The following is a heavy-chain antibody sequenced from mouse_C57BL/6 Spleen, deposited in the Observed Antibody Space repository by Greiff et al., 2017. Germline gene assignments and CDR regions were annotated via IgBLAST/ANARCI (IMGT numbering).Heavy chain of an antibody. CDR2: INPSTGGT. CDR1: GYSFTGYY. D-gene: IGHD1-2*01. CDR3: ALSLLRTFFDY. J-gene: IGHJ2*01. V-gene: IGHV1-42*01. Sequence: VQLQQSGPELVKPGASVKISCKASGYSFTGYYMNWVKQSPEKSLEWIGEINPSTGGTTYNQKFKAKATLTVDKSSSTAYMQLKSLTSEDSAVYYCALSLLRTFFDYWGQGTTLTVSS.